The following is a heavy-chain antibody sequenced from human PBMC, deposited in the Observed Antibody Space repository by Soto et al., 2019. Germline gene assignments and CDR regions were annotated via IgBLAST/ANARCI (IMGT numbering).Heavy chain of an antibody. J-gene: IGHJ5*02. Sequence: GGSLRLSCAASGFTFSSYAMSWVRQAPGKGLEWVSAISGSGGSTYYAASVKGRFTITRDNSKNTLYLQMNSLRAEDTAVYYCANSPPLGYCSSTSCYVDPWGQGTLVTVSS. CDR1: GFTFSSYA. CDR2: ISGSGGST. CDR3: ANSPPLGYCSSTSCYVDP. V-gene: IGHV3-23*01. D-gene: IGHD2-2*01.